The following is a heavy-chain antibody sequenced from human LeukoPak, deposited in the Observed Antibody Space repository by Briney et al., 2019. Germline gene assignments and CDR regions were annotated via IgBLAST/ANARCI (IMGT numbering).Heavy chain of an antibody. CDR1: GFTFSTHT. CDR2: ISGSTNVI. Sequence: GGSLRLSCAASGFTFSTHTMAWVRQAPGKGLEWLSYISGSTNVIYYADSVKGRFTISRDNAKDSLYLHMNSLKAEGTAVYYCARGLYYMDVWGKATTVTVSS. CDR3: ARGLYYMDV. V-gene: IGHV3-48*01. J-gene: IGHJ6*03.